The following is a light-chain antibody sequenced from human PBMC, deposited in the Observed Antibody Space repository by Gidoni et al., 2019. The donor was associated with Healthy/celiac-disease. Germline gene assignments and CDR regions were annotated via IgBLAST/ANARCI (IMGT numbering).Light chain of an antibody. V-gene: IGKV3-20*01. Sequence: EIVLTQSPGTLSLSPGERATLSCRASQSVSSSYLAWYQQKPGQAPRLLIYGASSRATGIPDRFSGSGSGTDFTLTISRLEPEDFAVYYCQQYGRSTGLFTFGPGTKVEIK. J-gene: IGKJ3*01. CDR1: QSVSSSY. CDR2: GAS. CDR3: QQYGRSTGLFT.